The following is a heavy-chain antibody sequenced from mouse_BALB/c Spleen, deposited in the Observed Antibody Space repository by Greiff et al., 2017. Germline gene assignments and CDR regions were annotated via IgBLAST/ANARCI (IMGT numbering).Heavy chain of an antibody. V-gene: IGHV3-2*02. CDR1: GYSITSDYA. J-gene: IGHJ4*01. CDR3: ARMAYYDYDGYAMDY. CDR2: ISYSGST. Sequence: EVQLVESGPGLVKPSQSLSLTCTVTGYSITSDYAWNWIRQFPGNKLEWMGYISYSGSTSYNPSHKSRISITRDTSKNQFFLQLNSVTTEDTATYSGARMAYYDYDGYAMDYWGQGTSVTVSS. D-gene: IGHD2-4*01.